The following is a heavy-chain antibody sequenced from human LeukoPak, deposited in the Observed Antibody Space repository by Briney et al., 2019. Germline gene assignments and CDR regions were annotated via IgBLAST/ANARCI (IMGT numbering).Heavy chain of an antibody. CDR1: GITFSRYW. V-gene: IGHV3-74*01. Sequence: GGSLRLSCAASGITFSRYWMHWVRQAPGKGLMWVSRITGDGSDTTYADSVKGRFTISRDNAKNTVYLQMNSLRAEDTAVFYCATGLSQYYDLWGRGTLVTVS. CDR2: ITGDGSDT. D-gene: IGHD2-8*02. CDR3: ATGLSQYYDL. J-gene: IGHJ2*01.